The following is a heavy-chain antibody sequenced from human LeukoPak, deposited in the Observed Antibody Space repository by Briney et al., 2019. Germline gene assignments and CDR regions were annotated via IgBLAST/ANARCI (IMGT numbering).Heavy chain of an antibody. J-gene: IGHJ3*02. D-gene: IGHD1-26*01. V-gene: IGHV3-30*03. Sequence: GRSLRLSCAASGFTFSSYGMHWVRQAPGKGLAWVAVISYDGSNKYYADSVKGRFTISRDNSKNTLYLQMNSLRAEDTAVYYCLRGATFIVGATTSPVAFDIWGQGTMVTVSS. CDR2: ISYDGSNK. CDR3: LRGATFIVGATTSPVAFDI. CDR1: GFTFSSYG.